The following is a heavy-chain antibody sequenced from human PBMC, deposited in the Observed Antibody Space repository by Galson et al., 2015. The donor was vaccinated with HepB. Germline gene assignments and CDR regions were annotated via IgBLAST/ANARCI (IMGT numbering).Heavy chain of an antibody. D-gene: IGHD4-11*01. CDR3: ARDQGDDYLNYYYYSGMDV. V-gene: IGHV3-66*02. CDR2: IYRGNNT. J-gene: IGHJ6*02. Sequence: SLRLSCAASRFTVSSNYMSWVRQAPGKGLERVSVIYRGNNTYYADSVKGRFTISRDNSRNTLYLQMNSLRAEDTAVYYCARDQGDDYLNYYYYSGMDVWGQGTTVTVSS. CDR1: RFTVSSNY.